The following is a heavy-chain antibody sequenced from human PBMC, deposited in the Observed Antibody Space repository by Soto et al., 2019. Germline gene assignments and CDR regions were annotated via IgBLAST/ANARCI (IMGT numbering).Heavy chain of an antibody. D-gene: IGHD3-22*01. Sequence: QVQLVQSGAEVKKPGASVKVSCKASGYTCTSYDINWVRQATGQGLEWMGGMNPNSGNTGYAQKFQGRVTMTRNTSISTAYMELSSLRSEDTAVYYGAREHSGSSSIDYWGQGTLVTVSS. CDR2: MNPNSGNT. CDR1: GYTCTSYD. CDR3: AREHSGSSSIDY. J-gene: IGHJ4*02. V-gene: IGHV1-8*01.